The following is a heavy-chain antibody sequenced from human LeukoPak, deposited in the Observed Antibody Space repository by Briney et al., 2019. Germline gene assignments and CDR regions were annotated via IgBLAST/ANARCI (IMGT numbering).Heavy chain of an antibody. D-gene: IGHD3-3*01. J-gene: IGHJ4*02. CDR2: IKQDGSEK. CDR3: AREPSGYYPDDY. CDR1: GFTFSTFW. Sequence: GGSLRLSCAASGFTFSTFWMTWVRQAPGKGLEWVANIKQDGSEKYYVDSVKGRFTISRDNAKNSLYLQMNSLRAEDTAVYYCAREPSGYYPDDYWGQGTLVAVSS. V-gene: IGHV3-7*05.